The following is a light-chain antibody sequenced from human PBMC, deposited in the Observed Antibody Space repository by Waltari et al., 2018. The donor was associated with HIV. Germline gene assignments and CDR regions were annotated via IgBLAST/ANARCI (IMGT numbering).Light chain of an antibody. CDR3: CSYAGSYTGV. V-gene: IGLV2-11*01. Sequence: QSALTQPRSVSGSPGQSVTISCTGTSSAFGGYNYVSWYQQHPGKAPKLMIYDVSKRPSGVPDRFSGSKSGNTASLTISGLQAEDEADYYCCSYAGSYTGVFGGGTKLTVL. J-gene: IGLJ2*01. CDR2: DVS. CDR1: SSAFGGYNY.